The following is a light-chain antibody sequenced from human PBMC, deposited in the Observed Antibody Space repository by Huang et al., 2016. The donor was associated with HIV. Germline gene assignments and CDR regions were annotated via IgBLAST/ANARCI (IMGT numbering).Light chain of an antibody. CDR1: RSVSTN. J-gene: IGKJ4*01. CDR3: HQYNNWLLS. Sequence: EIVMTQSPATLSVSPGQRVTLSGRANRSVSTNLAWYQQRHGQTPRLLIYGSSSRAHGSPARFSGSGSGTDFDLTISSLESEDFALCYCHQYNNWLLSFGGGTRV. CDR2: GSS. V-gene: IGKV3-15*01.